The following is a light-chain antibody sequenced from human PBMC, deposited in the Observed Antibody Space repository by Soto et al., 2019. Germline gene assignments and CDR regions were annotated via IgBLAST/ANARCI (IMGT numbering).Light chain of an antibody. V-gene: IGKV3-20*01. CDR3: QQYGSSRRLT. Sequence: EIVLTQSPGTLSLSPGERATLSCRASQSVSSSYLVWYQQKPGQAPRLLIYGASSRATGVPDRFSGSGSGTDFTLTISRLEPEDFAVYYCQQYGSSRRLTFGGGTKVEIK. CDR2: GAS. CDR1: QSVSSSY. J-gene: IGKJ4*01.